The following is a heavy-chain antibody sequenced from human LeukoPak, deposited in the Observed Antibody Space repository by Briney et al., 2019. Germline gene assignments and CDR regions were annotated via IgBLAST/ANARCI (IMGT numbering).Heavy chain of an antibody. CDR1: GFTFSNAW. V-gene: IGHV3-15*01. CDR2: IKSKTDGGTT. D-gene: IGHD3-10*01. CDR3: TTAPFRGVMVY. J-gene: IGHJ4*02. Sequence: GGSLRLSCAASGFTFSNAWMSWVRQAPGKGLEWVGRIKSKTDGGTTDYAAPVKGRFTISRDDSKNTLYLQMNSLKPEDTAVYYCTTAPFRGVMVYWGQGTLVTVSS.